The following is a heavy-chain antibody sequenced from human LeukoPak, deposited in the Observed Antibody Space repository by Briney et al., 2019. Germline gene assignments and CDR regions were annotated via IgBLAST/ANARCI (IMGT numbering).Heavy chain of an antibody. Sequence: GGSLRLSCAASGFTFSSYGMHWVRQAPGKGLEWVAFIRYDGSNKYYADSVKGRFTISRDNSKNTLYLQMNSLRAEDTAVYYCAKVRDYYDSSLDYWGQGTLVTVSS. CDR3: AKVRDYYDSSLDY. CDR2: IRYDGSNK. V-gene: IGHV3-30*02. D-gene: IGHD3-22*01. J-gene: IGHJ4*02. CDR1: GFTFSSYG.